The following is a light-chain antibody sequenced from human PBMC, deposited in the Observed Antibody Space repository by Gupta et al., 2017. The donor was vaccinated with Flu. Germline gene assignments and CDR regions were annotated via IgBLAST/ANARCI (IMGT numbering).Light chain of an antibody. CDR3: NSRDSSDNHQAV. V-gene: IGLV3-19*01. CDR2: AKN. CDR1: SLRSSY. Sequence: SSELTQDPAVSVALGQTVRITCQGDSLRSSYASWYQQKPGQAPVLVIYAKNNRPSGIPDRFSCSSSGNTASLTITGAQAEDEADYYCNSRDSSDNHQAVFGGGTKLTVL. J-gene: IGLJ2*01.